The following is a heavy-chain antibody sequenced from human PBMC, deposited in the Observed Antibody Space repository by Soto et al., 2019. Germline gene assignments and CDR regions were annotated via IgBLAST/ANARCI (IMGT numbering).Heavy chain of an antibody. CDR2: ISGSGGST. CDR3: AKEFVLPAATRDEYYDFWSGYSGGFDY. V-gene: IGHV3-23*01. J-gene: IGHJ4*02. Sequence: GGSLRLSCAASGFTFSSYAMSWVRQAPGKGLEWVSAISGSGGSTYYADSVKGRFTISRDNSKNTLYLQMNSLRAEDTAVYYCAKEFVLPAATRDEYYDFWSGYSGGFDYWGQGTLVTVSS. CDR1: GFTFSSYA. D-gene: IGHD3-3*01.